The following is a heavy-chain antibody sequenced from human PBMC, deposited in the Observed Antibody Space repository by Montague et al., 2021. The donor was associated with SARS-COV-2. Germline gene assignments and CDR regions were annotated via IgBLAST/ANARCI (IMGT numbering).Heavy chain of an antibody. CDR3: ARGFRTVEMPTISFDY. J-gene: IGHJ4*02. D-gene: IGHD5-24*01. CDR1: GGSFSGYY. Sequence: SETLSLTCAVYGGSFSGYYWSWIRQPPGKGLEWIGEINHSGSTNYNPSLKSRVTISVDTSKNQFSLKLSSATAADTAVYFCARGFRTVEMPTISFDYWGQGTLVTVSS. CDR2: INHSGST. V-gene: IGHV4-34*01.